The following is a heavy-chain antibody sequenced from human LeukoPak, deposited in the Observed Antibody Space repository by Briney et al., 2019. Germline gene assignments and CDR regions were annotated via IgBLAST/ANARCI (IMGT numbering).Heavy chain of an antibody. V-gene: IGHV3-23*01. CDR2: IVGTGAST. CDR3: AKGKAYNTLDWFDP. D-gene: IGHD5-24*01. Sequence: PGGSLRLSCAASGFTFSNYAMTWVRQAPGKGLEWVSSIVGTGASTFYAASVKGRFTISRDNSMDTLYLQLNSLRAEDTAVYFCAKGKAYNTLDWFDPWGQGTLVTVSS. CDR1: GFTFSNYA. J-gene: IGHJ5*02.